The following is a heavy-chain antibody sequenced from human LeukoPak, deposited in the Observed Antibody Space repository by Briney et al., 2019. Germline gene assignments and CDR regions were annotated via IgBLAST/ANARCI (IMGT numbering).Heavy chain of an antibody. CDR3: ATYTYFYNSSGYYWGTYFDY. J-gene: IGHJ4*01. Sequence: SETLSLTCTVSGGSISSYYWSWIRQPPGKGLEWIAYIYYSGSTNYNPSLKSRVTISVDTSKNQFSLRLSSVTAADTAVYYCATYTYFYNSSGYYWGTYFDYWGQGTLVTVSS. V-gene: IGHV4-59*08. D-gene: IGHD3-22*01. CDR1: GGSISSYY. CDR2: IYYSGST.